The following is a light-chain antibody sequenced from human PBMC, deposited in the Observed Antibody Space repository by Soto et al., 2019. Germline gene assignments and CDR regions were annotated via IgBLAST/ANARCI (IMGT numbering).Light chain of an antibody. CDR2: DVS. V-gene: IGLV2-14*01. CDR3: STYTSTLTMV. CDR1: SSDVGGYNY. Sequence: QSALTQPASVSGSPGQSITISCTGTSSDVGGYNYVSWYQQHPGKAPKLMIYDVSNRPSGVSNRFSGSKSGNTASLTISGLQAEDEADYYCSTYTSTLTMVFGGGTNLTVL. J-gene: IGLJ2*01.